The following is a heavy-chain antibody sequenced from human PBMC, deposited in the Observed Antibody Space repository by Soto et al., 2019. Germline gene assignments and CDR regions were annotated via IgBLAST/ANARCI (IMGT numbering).Heavy chain of an antibody. CDR2: INHSGST. D-gene: IGHD3-9*01. CDR3: ARTGGIRYSLQGFDY. J-gene: IGHJ4*02. CDR1: GGSFSGYY. Sequence: SETLSLTCAVYGGSFSGYYWSWIRQPPGKGLEWIGEINHSGSTNYNPSLKSRVTISVDTSKNQFSLKLSSVTAADTAVYYCARTGGIRYSLQGFDYWGQGTLVTVSS. V-gene: IGHV4-34*01.